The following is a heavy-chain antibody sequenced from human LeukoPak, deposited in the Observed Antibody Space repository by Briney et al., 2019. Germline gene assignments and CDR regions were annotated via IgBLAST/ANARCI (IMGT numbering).Heavy chain of an antibody. D-gene: IGHD7-27*01. J-gene: IGHJ1*01. CDR3: VRAGVRGRAAEYFQH. CDR1: GYTFTSYD. V-gene: IGHV1-8*01. CDR2: MNPNSGNT. Sequence: GASVTVSCKASGYTFTSYDINWVRQAPGQGLEWMGWMNPNSGNTGYAQKFQGRVTMTRNTSISTAYMELSSLRSEDTAVYYCVRAGVRGRAAEYFQHWGQGTLVTVSS.